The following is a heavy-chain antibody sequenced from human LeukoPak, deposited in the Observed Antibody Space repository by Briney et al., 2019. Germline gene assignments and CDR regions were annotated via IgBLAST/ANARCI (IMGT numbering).Heavy chain of an antibody. D-gene: IGHD6-13*01. Sequence: GGSLRLSCAASGFTFSDYYMSWIRQAPGKGLEWVSYISSSGSTIYYADSVKGRFTISRGNAKNSLYLQMNSLRAEDTAVYYCAFQHLAVWNYMDVWGKGTTVTVSS. CDR3: AFQHLAVWNYMDV. CDR1: GFTFSDYY. CDR2: ISSSGSTI. V-gene: IGHV3-11*01. J-gene: IGHJ6*03.